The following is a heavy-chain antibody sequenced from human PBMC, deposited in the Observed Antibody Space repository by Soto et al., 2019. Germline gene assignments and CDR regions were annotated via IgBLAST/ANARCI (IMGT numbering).Heavy chain of an antibody. CDR2: ISSSSSYI. D-gene: IGHD3-16*01. J-gene: IGHJ5*02. Sequence: EVQLVESGGGLVKPGGSLRLSCAASGFTFSSYSMNWVRQAPGKGLEWGSSISSSSSYIYYADSVKGRFTISRDNAKNSLYLQMNSLRAEDTAVYYCERDGELLRPQRSYVWFDPWGQGTMVTVSS. CDR3: ERDGELLRPQRSYVWFDP. CDR1: GFTFSSYS. V-gene: IGHV3-21*01.